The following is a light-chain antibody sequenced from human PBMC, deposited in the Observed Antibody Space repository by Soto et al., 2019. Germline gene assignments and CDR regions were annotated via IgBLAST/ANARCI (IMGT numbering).Light chain of an antibody. CDR2: WAS. Sequence: DIVMTQSPDSLAVSLGERATINCKSSQSVLYSSYNEDYLAWYQQKPGQPPKLLIYWASTRESGVPDRFSGSGSGTEFTLTISSLQADDVAIYYCQQYYSTPQTFGQGTKVEIK. CDR3: QQYYSTPQT. CDR1: QSVLYSSYNEDY. V-gene: IGKV4-1*01. J-gene: IGKJ1*01.